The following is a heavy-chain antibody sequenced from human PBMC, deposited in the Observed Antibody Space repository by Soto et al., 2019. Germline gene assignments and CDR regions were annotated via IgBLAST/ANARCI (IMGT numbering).Heavy chain of an antibody. CDR3: AKDVNYDILAGYYYY. D-gene: IGHD3-9*01. J-gene: IGHJ4*02. CDR1: GFTVSSYG. Sequence: EVQLLESGGGLVQPGGSLRLSCAVSGFTVSSYGMTWVRQAPGKGLEWVSTIRGFGGDTYYADSVKGRFTISRDNSKNTLYLHMNSLRAEDTAVYYCAKDVNYDILAGYYYYWGQGTLVTVSS. V-gene: IGHV3-23*01. CDR2: IRGFGGDT.